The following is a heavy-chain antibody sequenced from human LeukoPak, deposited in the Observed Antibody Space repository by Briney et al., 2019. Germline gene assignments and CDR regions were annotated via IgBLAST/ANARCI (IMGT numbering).Heavy chain of an antibody. CDR2: ISAYNGNT. V-gene: IGHV1-18*01. J-gene: IGHJ4*02. D-gene: IGHD6-19*01. CDR3: ARDPKYSSTPWGDY. Sequence: ASVKVSCKASGYTFTSYGISWVRQAPGQGLEWMGWISAYNGNTNYAQKLQGRVTMTTNTSTSTAYMELRSLRSDDTAVYYCARDPKYSSTPWGDYWGQGTLVTVSP. CDR1: GYTFTSYG.